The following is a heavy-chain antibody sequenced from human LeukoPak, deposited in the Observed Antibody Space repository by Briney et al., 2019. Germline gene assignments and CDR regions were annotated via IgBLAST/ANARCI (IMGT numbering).Heavy chain of an antibody. D-gene: IGHD2-21*02. CDR2: INSDESDT. Sequence: GGSLRLSCAASGFTFSSYWMHWVRQAPGKGLVWVSRINSDESDTSYADSVKGRFTISRGNAKNTLYLQMNSLRAEDTAVYCCARSCAGDCYAYDYWGQGTLVTVSS. CDR1: GFTFSSYW. V-gene: IGHV3-74*01. J-gene: IGHJ4*02. CDR3: ARSCAGDCYAYDY.